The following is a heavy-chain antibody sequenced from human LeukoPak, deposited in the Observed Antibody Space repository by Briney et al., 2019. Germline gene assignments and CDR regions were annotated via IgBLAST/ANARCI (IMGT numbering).Heavy chain of an antibody. J-gene: IGHJ4*02. CDR2: INPDGSRT. V-gene: IGHV3-74*01. Sequence: GGSLRLSCVVSGSTFSNYWMHWVRQAPGKGLVWVSRINPDGSRTDYADSVAGRFTISRDNAKNSLYLQMNSLRDEDTALYYCATGNQIREADYWGQGTLVTVSS. CDR3: ATGNQIREADY. CDR1: GSTFSNYW. D-gene: IGHD3-10*01.